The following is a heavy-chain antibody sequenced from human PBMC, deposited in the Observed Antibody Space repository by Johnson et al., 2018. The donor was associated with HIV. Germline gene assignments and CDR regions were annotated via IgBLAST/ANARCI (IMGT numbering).Heavy chain of an antibody. V-gene: IGHV3-30*18. CDR3: AKDRDLAAAGTDACDI. D-gene: IGHD6-13*01. Sequence: QVQLVESGGGVVQPGRSLRLSCAASGFTFSNYDIHWVRQPPGKGLEWVAVISSDGSNKYYFDSVKGRFTISRDNAKNSLYLQMNSLRAEDTALYYCAKDRDLAAAGTDACDIWGQWTMVTVSS. J-gene: IGHJ3*02. CDR1: GFTFSNYD. CDR2: ISSDGSNK.